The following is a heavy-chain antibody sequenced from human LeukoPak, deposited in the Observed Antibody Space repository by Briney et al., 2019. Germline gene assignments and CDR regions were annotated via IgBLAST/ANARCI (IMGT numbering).Heavy chain of an antibody. V-gene: IGHV3-21*01. CDR1: GFTLSNYA. CDR3: ARADTSDILTGYSDY. CDR2: TSSSSSYI. Sequence: PGGSLRLSCAASGFTLSNYAMSWVRQAPGKGLQWVSSTSSSSSYIYYADSVKGRFTISRDNAKKSLYLQMNRLRAEDTAVYFCARADTSDILTGYSDYWGQGTLVTVSS. J-gene: IGHJ4*02. D-gene: IGHD3-9*01.